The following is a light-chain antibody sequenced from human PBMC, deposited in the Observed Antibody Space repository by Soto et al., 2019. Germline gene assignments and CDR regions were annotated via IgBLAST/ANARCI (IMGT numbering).Light chain of an antibody. J-gene: IGLJ2*01. CDR2: SNN. CDR3: AAWDDSLNAVV. Sequence: QSVLSQPPSASGTPGQRVTISCSGSSSNIGSHTVNWYRHLPATAPKLLMYSNNQRPSGVPGGFSGSKSGSSASLAISGLQSEEEADYYCAAWDDSLNAVVFGGGTKLTVL. CDR1: SSNIGSHT. V-gene: IGLV1-44*01.